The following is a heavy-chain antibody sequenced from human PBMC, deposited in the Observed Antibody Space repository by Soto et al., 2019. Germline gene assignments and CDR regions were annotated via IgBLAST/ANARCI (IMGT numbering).Heavy chain of an antibody. CDR1: GYTFTSYA. D-gene: IGHD3-10*01. CDR3: ARGGPPIDY. CDR2: INAGNGNT. Sequence: QVQLVQSGAEEKKPGASVKVSCKASGYTFTSYAMHWVRQAPGQRLEWMGWINAGNGNTNYSQKFQGRVTITRDTSASIAYMDLSSLRSEDTAVYYCARGGPPIDYWGQGTLVTVSS. V-gene: IGHV1-3*05. J-gene: IGHJ4*02.